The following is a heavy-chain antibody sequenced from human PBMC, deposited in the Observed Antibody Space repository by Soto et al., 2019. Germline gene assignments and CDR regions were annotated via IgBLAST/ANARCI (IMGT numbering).Heavy chain of an antibody. V-gene: IGHV1-69*14. CDR3: ARASAGRAYDYGMDV. J-gene: IGHJ6*02. CDR1: GGTFSSYA. CDR2: IIPIFGTA. Sequence: QVQLVQSGAEVKKPGSSVKVSCKASGGTFSSYAISWVRQAPGQGLEWMGGIIPIFGTANYAQKFQGRVTLTADKSTSTAYLELSSLTSEDTAVYYCARASAGRAYDYGMDVWGQGTTVTVSS.